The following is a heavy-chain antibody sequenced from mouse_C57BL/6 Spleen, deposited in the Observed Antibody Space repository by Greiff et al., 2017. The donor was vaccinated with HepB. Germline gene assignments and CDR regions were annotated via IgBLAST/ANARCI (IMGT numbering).Heavy chain of an antibody. CDR2: IDPEHGYT. J-gene: IGHJ3*01. CDR1: GFNIKDDY. Sequence: VQLQQSGAELVRPGASVKLSCTASGFNIKDDYMHWVKQRPEPGLEWIGWIDPEHGYTEYASKFQGKATITADTSSNTAYLQLSSLTSEDTAVYYCTTTHYDPFAYWGQGTLVTVSA. V-gene: IGHV14-4*01. CDR3: TTTHYDPFAY. D-gene: IGHD2-4*01.